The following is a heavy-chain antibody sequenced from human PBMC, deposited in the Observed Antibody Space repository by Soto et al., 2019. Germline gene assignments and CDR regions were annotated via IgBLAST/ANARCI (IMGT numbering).Heavy chain of an antibody. CDR3: TRVGGSVSGMDV. V-gene: IGHV3-74*01. CDR2: IDNAGSSV. CDR1: GFTFSSYW. Sequence: EVQLVESGGGLVQPGGSLRLSCAASGFTFSSYWMHWVRQAPGKGLVWVSRIDNAGSSVRYADSVKGRFTISRDNAKNTLYLQMNSLRAEDTAVYYCTRVGGSVSGMDVWGQGTTVTFSS. J-gene: IGHJ6*02. D-gene: IGHD1-26*01.